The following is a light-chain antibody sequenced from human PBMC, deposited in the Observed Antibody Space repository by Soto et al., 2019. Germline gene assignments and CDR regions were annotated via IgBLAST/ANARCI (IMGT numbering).Light chain of an antibody. CDR2: EVT. CDR1: SGDIGSYNR. J-gene: IGLJ1*01. CDR3: SSYTNINTRACV. V-gene: IGLV2-14*01. Sequence: QSALTQPASVSASPGQSITISFTGTSGDIGSYNRVSWYQQHPGKAPKLIIYEVTDRPSGVSNRFSGSKSGNTASLTISGLQAEDEAEYYCSSYTNINTRACVFGTGTKVTVL.